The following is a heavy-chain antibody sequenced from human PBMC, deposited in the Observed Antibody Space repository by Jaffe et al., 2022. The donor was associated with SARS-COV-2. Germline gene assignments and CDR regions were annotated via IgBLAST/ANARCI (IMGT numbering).Heavy chain of an antibody. V-gene: IGHV3-7*01. CDR2: IKQDGSEK. CDR1: GFTFSSYW. J-gene: IGHJ1*01. CDR3: ARQYYYDSSGYDSEYFQH. D-gene: IGHD3-22*01. Sequence: EVQLVESGGGLVQPGGSLRLSCAASGFTFSSYWMSWVRQAPGKGLEWVANIKQDGSEKYYVDSVKGRFTISRDNAKNSLYLQMNSLRAEDTAVYYCARQYYYDSSGYDSEYFQHWGQGTLVTVSS.